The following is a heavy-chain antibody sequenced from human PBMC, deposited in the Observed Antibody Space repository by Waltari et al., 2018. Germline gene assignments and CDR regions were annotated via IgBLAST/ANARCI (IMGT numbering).Heavy chain of an antibody. D-gene: IGHD5-18*01. Sequence: EVQLVESGGGLVQPGGSLRLSCDASGFPFSRYWMHWVGHAPGKGLVWVSRISSNENTTTYADSVKGRFTISRDNAKNTLYLQMNSLRAEDTAVYYCARVEYSYGPYCFDSWGQGTPVTVSS. CDR3: ARVEYSYGPYCFDS. CDR2: ISSNENTT. CDR1: GFPFSRYW. J-gene: IGHJ4*02. V-gene: IGHV3-74*01.